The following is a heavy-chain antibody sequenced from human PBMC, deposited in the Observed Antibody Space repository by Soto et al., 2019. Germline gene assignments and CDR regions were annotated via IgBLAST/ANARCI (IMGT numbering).Heavy chain of an antibody. CDR3: ARGGYGDYDSNSWDDY. Sequence: PGGSLRLSCAASGFTFSSYWMSWVRQAPGKGLEWVANIKQDGSEKYYVDSVKGRFTISRDNAKNSLYLQMNSLRAEDTAVYYCARGGYGDYDSNSWDDYWGQGTLVTAPQ. CDR2: IKQDGSEK. V-gene: IGHV3-7*01. J-gene: IGHJ4*02. D-gene: IGHD4-17*01. CDR1: GFTFSSYW.